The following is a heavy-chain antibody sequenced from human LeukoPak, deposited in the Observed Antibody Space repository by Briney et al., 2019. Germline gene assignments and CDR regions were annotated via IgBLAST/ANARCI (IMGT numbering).Heavy chain of an antibody. J-gene: IGHJ3*02. D-gene: IGHD1-14*01. CDR3: ARNQQAAFDI. CDR2: TYYSGST. CDR1: GGSISSYY. Sequence: PSETLSLTCTVSGGSISSYYWSWIRQPPGKGLEWIGYTYYSGSTNYNPSLKSRVTISVDTSKNQFSLKLSSVTAADTAVYYCARNQQAAFDIWGQGTMVTVSS. V-gene: IGHV4-59*01.